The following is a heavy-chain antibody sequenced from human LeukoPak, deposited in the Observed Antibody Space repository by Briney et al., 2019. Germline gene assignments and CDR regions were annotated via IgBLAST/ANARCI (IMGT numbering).Heavy chain of an antibody. V-gene: IGHV4-31*03. J-gene: IGHJ4*02. Sequence: PSETLSLTCTVSGGSISSGGHYWSWVRQLPGKGLEWIGYIYYSGNAYYNPSLKSRTTFSVDTSKNQFSLELSSVTAADTAVYYCARHDFAFGEYPFDYWGQGTLVTVSS. CDR3: ARHDFAFGEYPFDY. D-gene: IGHD3-10*01. CDR1: GGSISSGGHY. CDR2: IYYSGNA.